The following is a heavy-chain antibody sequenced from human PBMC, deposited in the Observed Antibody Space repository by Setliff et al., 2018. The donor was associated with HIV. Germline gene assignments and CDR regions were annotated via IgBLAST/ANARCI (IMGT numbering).Heavy chain of an antibody. V-gene: IGHV4-61*01. CDR3: LLDVPLILRTSPPL. CDR1: GGSISSGSYY. D-gene: IGHD1-7*01. CDR2: IHSSGST. J-gene: IGHJ4*02. Sequence: SETLSLTCSVSGGSISSGSYYWSWIRQPPGKGLEWIGNIHSSGSTNYNPSLKSRVTITVDTTKNQFSLKLNTVTAADTATYYCLLDVPLILRTSPPLWGQGTPVTVSS.